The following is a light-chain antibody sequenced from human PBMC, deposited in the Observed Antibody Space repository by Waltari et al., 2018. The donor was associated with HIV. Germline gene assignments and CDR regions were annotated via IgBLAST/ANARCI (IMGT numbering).Light chain of an antibody. J-gene: IGLJ2*01. CDR1: SSDVGGYNY. CDR2: DVN. Sequence: SVLTQPPSVSGAPGQRVTISCTGTSSDVGGYNYVSWYQHHPNKGPKLLIYDVNKRPSGVPDRFSGSKSGNTASLTISGLQAEDEADYYCCSYADTYFVVFGGRTKLTVL. CDR3: CSYADTYFVV. V-gene: IGLV2-11*01.